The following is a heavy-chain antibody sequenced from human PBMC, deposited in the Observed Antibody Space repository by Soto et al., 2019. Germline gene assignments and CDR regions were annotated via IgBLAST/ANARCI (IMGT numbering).Heavy chain of an antibody. J-gene: IGHJ4*02. CDR1: GYSLTSYW. CDR2: IDPSDSYT. D-gene: IGHD2-2*01. CDR3: AIPRGPGLLSAPDY. V-gene: IGHV5-10-1*01. Sequence: GESLKISCKGSGYSLTSYWISWVRQMPGKGLEWMGRIDPSDSYTNYSPSFQGHVTTSADKSISTAYLQWSSLKASDTAMYYCAIPRGPGLLSAPDYWGQGTLVTVSS.